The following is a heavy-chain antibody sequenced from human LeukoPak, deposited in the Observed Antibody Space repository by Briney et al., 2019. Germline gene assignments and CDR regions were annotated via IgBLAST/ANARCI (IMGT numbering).Heavy chain of an antibody. CDR2: ISSSGSTI. D-gene: IGHD5-18*01. CDR3: ARTPSHSYGYAACFDY. Sequence: GGSLRLSCAASGFTFSDYYMSWIRQARGKGLEGVSYISSSGSTIYYADSVKGRFTISRDNAKNSLYLQMNSLRAEDTAVYYCARTPSHSYGYAACFDYWGQGTLVTVSS. J-gene: IGHJ4*02. V-gene: IGHV3-11*01. CDR1: GFTFSDYY.